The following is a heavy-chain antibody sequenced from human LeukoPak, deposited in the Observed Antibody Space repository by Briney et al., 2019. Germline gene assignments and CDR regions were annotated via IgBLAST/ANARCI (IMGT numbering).Heavy chain of an antibody. CDR3: ARGEAGPAATYYYYMDV. CDR2: IIPIFGTA. V-gene: IGHV1-69*05. J-gene: IGHJ6*03. Sequence: SVKVSCKASGGTFSSYAISWVRQAPGQGLEWMGGIIPIFGTANYAQKFQGRVTITTDESTSTAYMELSSLRSEDTAVYYCARGEAGPAATYYYYMDVWGKGTTVTVSS. CDR1: GGTFSSYA. D-gene: IGHD2-2*01.